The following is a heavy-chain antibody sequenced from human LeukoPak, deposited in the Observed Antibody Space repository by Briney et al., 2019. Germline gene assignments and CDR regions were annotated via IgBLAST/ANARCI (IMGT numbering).Heavy chain of an antibody. Sequence: PGGSLRLSCAASGFTFSSYAMSWVRQAPGKGLEWVAGISGSGGSTYYADSVKGRFTISRDNSKNTLYLQMNSLRAEDTAVYYCAKRAFVGTLYSFDYWGQGTLVTVSS. CDR2: ISGSGGST. D-gene: IGHD3-3*02. CDR3: AKRAFVGTLYSFDY. V-gene: IGHV3-23*01. J-gene: IGHJ4*02. CDR1: GFTFSSYA.